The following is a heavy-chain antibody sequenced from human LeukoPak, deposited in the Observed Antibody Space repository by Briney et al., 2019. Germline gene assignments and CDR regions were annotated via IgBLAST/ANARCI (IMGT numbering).Heavy chain of an antibody. Sequence: SETLSLTCTVSGGSISSYYWSWIRQPAGKGLEWIGRIYTSGSTNYNPSLKSRVTMSVDTSKNQFSLKLSSVTAADTAVYYCARDLDPYYDFWTGYYMGSYFDYWGQGTLVTVSS. V-gene: IGHV4-4*07. CDR1: GGSISSYY. CDR2: IYTSGST. CDR3: ARDLDPYYDFWTGYYMGSYFDY. J-gene: IGHJ4*02. D-gene: IGHD3-3*01.